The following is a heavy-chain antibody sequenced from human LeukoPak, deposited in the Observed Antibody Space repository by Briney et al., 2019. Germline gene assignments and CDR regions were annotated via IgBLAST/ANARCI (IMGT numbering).Heavy chain of an antibody. D-gene: IGHD3-22*01. CDR3: ARRRRYYYDSSGYYRSRDWFDP. CDR2: TNHSGST. Sequence: PSETLSLTCAVYGGSFSGYYWSWIRQPPGKGLEWIGETNHSGSTNYNPSLKSRVTISVDTSKNQFSLKLSSVTAADTAVYYCARRRRYYYDSSGYYRSRDWFDPWGQGTLVTVSS. J-gene: IGHJ5*02. CDR1: GGSFSGYY. V-gene: IGHV4-34*01.